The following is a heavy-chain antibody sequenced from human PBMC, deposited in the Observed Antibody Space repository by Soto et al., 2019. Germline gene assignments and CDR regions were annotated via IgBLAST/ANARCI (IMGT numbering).Heavy chain of an antibody. CDR1: GYSFIDYY. V-gene: IGHV1-2*02. Sequence: GXSVKVSCKTSGYSFIDYYRHWGRQAPGQGLEWMGWMNPKSGGAYFAQKFQGRVTLTRDTSIGTAYIEVNSLTSDDTAVYFCTRENIEKSDGLYDAFDIWAKGQRSPYPQ. CDR2: MNPKSGGA. J-gene: IGHJ3*02. CDR3: TRENIEKSDGLYDAFDI.